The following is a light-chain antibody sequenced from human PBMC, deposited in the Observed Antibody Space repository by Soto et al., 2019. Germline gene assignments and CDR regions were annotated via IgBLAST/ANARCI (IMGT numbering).Light chain of an antibody. Sequence: DIQMTQSPSSLSASVGDRVTITCRASQSISSYLNWYQQKPGKAPKLLIYAASSLQSGVPSRFSGSGSGTDCTLTISSLQPEDVATYYCQQSYSTSITLGQGTRLEIK. J-gene: IGKJ5*01. CDR3: QQSYSTSIT. CDR2: AAS. CDR1: QSISSY. V-gene: IGKV1-39*01.